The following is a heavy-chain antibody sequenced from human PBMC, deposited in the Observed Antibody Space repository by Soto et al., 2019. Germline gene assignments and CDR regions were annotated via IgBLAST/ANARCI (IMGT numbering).Heavy chain of an antibody. CDR2: TYYRSKWYN. Sequence: QSQTLSLTCVISGDSVSSNSAAWNWIRQSPSRGLEWLGRTYYRSKWYNDYAVSVKSRITINPDTSKNQFSLQLNSVTPEDTAVYYCARDGQQWLVKGYYFDYWGQGTLVTVSS. D-gene: IGHD6-19*01. J-gene: IGHJ4*02. CDR1: GDSVSSNSAA. CDR3: ARDGQQWLVKGYYFDY. V-gene: IGHV6-1*01.